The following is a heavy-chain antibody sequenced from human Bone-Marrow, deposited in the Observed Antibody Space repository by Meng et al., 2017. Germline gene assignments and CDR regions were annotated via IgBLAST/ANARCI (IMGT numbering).Heavy chain of an antibody. D-gene: IGHD1-1*01. J-gene: IGHJ2*01. CDR2: IIPIFGTA. Sequence: QWQLVQFWAEVRKPGPSVKVSREATGGTFSSNAISWVRQAPGQGLEWMGGIIPIFGTANYAQKFLGRVTITADESTSTAYMELSSLRSEDTAVYYCARTNWEDWYFDLWGRGTLVTVSS. CDR1: GGTFSSNA. CDR3: ARTNWEDWYFDL. V-gene: IGHV1-69*01.